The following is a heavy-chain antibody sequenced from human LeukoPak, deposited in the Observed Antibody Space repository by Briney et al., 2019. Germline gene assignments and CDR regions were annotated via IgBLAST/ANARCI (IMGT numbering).Heavy chain of an antibody. D-gene: IGHD3-9*01. Sequence: SETLSLTCTVSGVSIFSYYWTWIRQPPGQGLEWIGYIHYSGTTNYNPSLESRVSISMDTSKSQFSLKLTSATAADTAVYYCATGRSIRYFDYWGQGTLLSVSS. CDR3: ATGRSIRYFDY. CDR2: IHYSGTT. V-gene: IGHV4-59*08. CDR1: GVSIFSYY. J-gene: IGHJ4*02.